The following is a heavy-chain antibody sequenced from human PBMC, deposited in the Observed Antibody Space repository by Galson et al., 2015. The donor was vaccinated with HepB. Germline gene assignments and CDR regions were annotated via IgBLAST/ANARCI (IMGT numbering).Heavy chain of an antibody. D-gene: IGHD1-26*01. J-gene: IGHJ4*02. Sequence: SVKVSCKASGYTFTSYGISWVRQAPGQGLEWMGWISAYNGNTNYAQKLQGRVTMTTDTSTSTAYMELRSLRSDDTAVYYCAKSFLSGSYGDPFDYWGQGTLVTVSS. CDR1: GYTFTSYG. CDR2: ISAYNGNT. V-gene: IGHV1-18*01. CDR3: AKSFLSGSYGDPFDY.